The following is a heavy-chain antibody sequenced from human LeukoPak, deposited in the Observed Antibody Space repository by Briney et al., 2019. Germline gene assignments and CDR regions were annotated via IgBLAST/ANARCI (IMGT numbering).Heavy chain of an antibody. D-gene: IGHD6-19*01. CDR3: VAVTGRPAGGGVYY. CDR1: GFTSSSYA. J-gene: IGHJ4*02. V-gene: IGHV3-23*01. Sequence: TVGSLSLSSAAPGFTSSSYALSWVRRSPGPGLGCVSALSGGGSSTDHADSVKGRCTNSRDNSKNTLYLQMDSLRAEDTAVYYCVAVTGRPAGGGVYYWGEGTLVSVSS. CDR2: LSGGGSST.